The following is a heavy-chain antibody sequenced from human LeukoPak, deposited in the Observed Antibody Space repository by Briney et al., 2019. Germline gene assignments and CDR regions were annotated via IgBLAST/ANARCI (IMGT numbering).Heavy chain of an antibody. J-gene: IGHJ6*03. CDR2: ISGSGGST. D-gene: IGHD6-6*01. Sequence: PGGSLRLSCAASGFTFRSYGMSWVRQAPGKGLEWVSGISGSGGSTYYADSVKGRFTISRDNSKNTLYLQMNSLRAEDTAVYYCAKDGYRSSYYYYYYYMDVWGKGTTVTVSS. V-gene: IGHV3-23*01. CDR3: AKDGYRSSYYYYYYYMDV. CDR1: GFTFRSYG.